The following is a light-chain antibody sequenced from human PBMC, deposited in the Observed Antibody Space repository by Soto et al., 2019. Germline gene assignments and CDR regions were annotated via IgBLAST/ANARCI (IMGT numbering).Light chain of an antibody. CDR3: QQFGNSPPYT. J-gene: IGKJ2*01. V-gene: IGKV3-20*01. CDR2: GAS. Sequence: EIVLTQSPGTLSLSPGERATLSRRASQSVSSSYLAWYQQKPGQAPRLLIYGASSRATGIPDRFSGSGSGTDFTLTISRLEPEDFAVYYCQQFGNSPPYTFGQGTKLEIK. CDR1: QSVSSSY.